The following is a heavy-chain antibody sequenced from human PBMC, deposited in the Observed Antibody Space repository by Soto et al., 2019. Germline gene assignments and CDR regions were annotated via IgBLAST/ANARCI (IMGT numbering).Heavy chain of an antibody. D-gene: IGHD2-15*01. CDR1: GFTFSSYA. CDR2: LSSSSSTI. CDR3: ARDSENCSGGICYYYYGMDF. V-gene: IGHV3-48*02. Sequence: PGGPLRLSCSASGFTFSSYAMNWVRQAPGRGLEWVSYLSSSSSTIYYADSVKGRFTISRDNAKNSLYLQMNSLRDEDTAVYYWARDSENCSGGICYYYYGMDFWVQGTTVTV. J-gene: IGHJ6*02.